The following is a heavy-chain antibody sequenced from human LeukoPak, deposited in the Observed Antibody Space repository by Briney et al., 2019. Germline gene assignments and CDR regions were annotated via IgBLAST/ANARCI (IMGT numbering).Heavy chain of an antibody. V-gene: IGHV3-30*03. Sequence: GGSLRLSCAASRFTFSSYGMHWVRLAPGKGLEGVAVISYDGSIKYYADSVKGRFTISRDNSKNTLYLQMNSLRAEDTAIYYCARERRAAENWFDPWGQGTLVTVSS. CDR1: RFTFSSYG. J-gene: IGHJ5*02. CDR2: ISYDGSIK. CDR3: ARERRAAENWFDP.